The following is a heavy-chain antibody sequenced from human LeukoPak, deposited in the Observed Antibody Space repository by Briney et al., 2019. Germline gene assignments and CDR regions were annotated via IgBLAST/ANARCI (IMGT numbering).Heavy chain of an antibody. Sequence: GRSLRLSCAASGFTFSSYSMNWVRQAPGKGLEWVSYISSSSSTIYYADSVKGRFTISRDNAKNSLYLQMNGLRAEDTAVYYCARYCSSTSCYDLGDYWGQGTLVTVSS. CDR2: ISSSSSTI. D-gene: IGHD2-2*01. J-gene: IGHJ4*02. CDR1: GFTFSSYS. V-gene: IGHV3-48*01. CDR3: ARYCSSTSCYDLGDY.